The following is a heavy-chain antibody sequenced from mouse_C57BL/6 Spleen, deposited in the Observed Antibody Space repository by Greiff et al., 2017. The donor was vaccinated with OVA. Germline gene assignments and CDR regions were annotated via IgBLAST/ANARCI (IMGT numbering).Heavy chain of an antibody. CDR2: IYPGSGDT. CDR3: ERGGSGKGYFDV. CDR1: GYTFTDYY. V-gene: IGHV1-76*01. D-gene: IGHD1-1*01. Sequence: QVQLQQSGAELVRPGASVKLSCKASGYTFTDYYINWVKQRPGQGLEWIARIYPGSGDTYYNEKFKGKATLTAEKSSSTAYMQLSSLTSEDSAVYVCERGGSGKGYFDVWGTGTTVTVSS. J-gene: IGHJ1*03.